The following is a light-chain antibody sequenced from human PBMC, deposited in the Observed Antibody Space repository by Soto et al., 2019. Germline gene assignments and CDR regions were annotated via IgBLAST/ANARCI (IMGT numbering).Light chain of an antibody. J-gene: IGLJ1*01. CDR3: CSYAGSYIFYV. Sequence: QSALTQPRSVSGSPGQSVTISCTGTSSDVGGYNYVSWYQQHPGKAPKLMIYDVSKRPSGVPDRFSGSKSGNTASLTISGLQAEDEDDYYCCSYAGSYIFYVFGTGTKLTVL. V-gene: IGLV2-11*01. CDR2: DVS. CDR1: SSDVGGYNY.